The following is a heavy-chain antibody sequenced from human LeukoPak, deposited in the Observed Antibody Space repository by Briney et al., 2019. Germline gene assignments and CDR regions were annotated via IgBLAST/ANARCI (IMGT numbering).Heavy chain of an antibody. CDR3: ARTYIVATIRAFDI. Sequence: PGGSLRLSCAASGFTFSSYSMNWVRQAPGKGLEWVSSISSSSSYIYYADSVKGRFTISRDNAKNSLYLQMNNLRAEDTAVYYCARTYIVATIRAFDIWGQGTMVTVSS. CDR2: ISSSSSYI. D-gene: IGHD5-12*01. J-gene: IGHJ3*02. CDR1: GFTFSSYS. V-gene: IGHV3-21*01.